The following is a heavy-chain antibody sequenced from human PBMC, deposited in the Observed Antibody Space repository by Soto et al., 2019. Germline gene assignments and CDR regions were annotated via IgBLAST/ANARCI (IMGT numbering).Heavy chain of an antibody. CDR3: TGAPQLVAPAATGFDS. CDR2: ISASTLTT. Sequence: GGSLRLSCAASGFPFSTYNMSWVRQAPGKGLEWISYISASTLTTSYAESVKGRSTSSRADAQNSLYRQMNSLRDEDTAGYYCTGAPQLVAPAATGFDSWGQGPLFPVSS. CDR1: GFPFSTYN. V-gene: IGHV3-48*02. D-gene: IGHD2-2*01. J-gene: IGHJ4*02.